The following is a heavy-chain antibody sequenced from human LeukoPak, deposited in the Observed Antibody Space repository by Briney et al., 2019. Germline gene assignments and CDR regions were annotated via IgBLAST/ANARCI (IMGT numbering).Heavy chain of an antibody. CDR1: GDSVTTYY. D-gene: IGHD5-12*01. V-gene: IGHV4-59*02. J-gene: IGHJ4*02. CDR2: IYYSGSA. Sequence: SETLSLTCTVSGDSVTTYYWSWIRQPPGKGLEWLGYIYYSGSATYNPSLKSRVTISVDTSKNQFSLKLSSVTAADTAVYYCARGYSGYDTHYTIDYWGQGTLVTVSS. CDR3: ARGYSGYDTHYTIDY.